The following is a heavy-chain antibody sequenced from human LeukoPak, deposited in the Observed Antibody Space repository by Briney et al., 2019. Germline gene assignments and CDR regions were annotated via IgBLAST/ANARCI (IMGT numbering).Heavy chain of an antibody. CDR2: ISGSGGHT. V-gene: IGHV3-23*01. J-gene: IGHJ4*02. D-gene: IGHD5-12*01. CDR3: AKNQGSTGYDSNVY. CDR1: GFTFSSYA. Sequence: GGSLRLSCAASGFTFSSYAVTWVRLAPGKGLEWVSGISGSGGHTYYADSVKGRFTISRDNFKNTVYLQMNSLRDEDTAVYFCAKNQGSTGYDSNVYWGQGTLVTVSS.